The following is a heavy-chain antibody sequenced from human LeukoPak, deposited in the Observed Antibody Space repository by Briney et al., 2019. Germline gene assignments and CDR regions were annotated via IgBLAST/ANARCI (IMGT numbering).Heavy chain of an antibody. CDR2: INSDGSST. V-gene: IGHV3-74*01. CDR3: ATYVRGDLFDY. D-gene: IGHD3-10*02. CDR1: GSIPFNSYS. J-gene: IGHJ4*02. Sequence: GGSLRLSCAASGSIPFNSYSMSWVRQAPGKGLVWVSRINSDGSSTSYADSVKGRFTISRDNAKNTLYLQMNSLRAEDTAVYYCATYVRGDLFDYWGQGTLVTVSS.